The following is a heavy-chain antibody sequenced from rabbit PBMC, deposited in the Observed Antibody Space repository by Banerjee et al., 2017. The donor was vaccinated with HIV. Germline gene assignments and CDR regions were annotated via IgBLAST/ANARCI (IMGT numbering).Heavy chain of an antibody. CDR3: ARDLSAHNSDANL. D-gene: IGHD4-1*01. V-gene: IGHV1S40*01. J-gene: IGHJ4*01. CDR2: IYTGSGST. Sequence: QSLEESGGDLVKPGASLTLTCTASGIDFSSSYYMCWVRQAPGKGLELIACIYTGSGSTYYASWAKGRFTISKTSSTTVTLQMTSLTAADTATYFCARDLSAHNSDANLWGPGTLVTVS. CDR1: GIDFSSSYY.